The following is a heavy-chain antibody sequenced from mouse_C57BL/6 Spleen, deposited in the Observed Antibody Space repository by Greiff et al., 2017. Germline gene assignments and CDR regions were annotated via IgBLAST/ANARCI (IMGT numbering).Heavy chain of an antibody. J-gene: IGHJ1*03. D-gene: IGHD1-1*01. V-gene: IGHV1-85*01. CDR2: IYPRDGST. CDR1: GYTFTSYV. CDR3: ARDSYYGSSHEWYFDV. Sequence: QVQLQQSGPELVKPGASVKLSCKASGYTFTSYVINWVKQRPGQGLEWIGWIYPRDGSTKYNEKFKGKATLTVDTSSSTAYMELHSLTSEDSAVYFCARDSYYGSSHEWYFDVWGTGTTVTVSS.